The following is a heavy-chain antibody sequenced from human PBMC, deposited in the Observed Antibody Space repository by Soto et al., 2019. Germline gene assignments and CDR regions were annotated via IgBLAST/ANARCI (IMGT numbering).Heavy chain of an antibody. CDR2: IIPIFGTA. J-gene: IGHJ4*02. Sequence: WASVKVSCKASGGTFSSYAISWVRQAPEQGLEWMGGIIPIFGTANYAQKFQGRVTITADESTSTAYMELSSLRSEDTAVYYCAREGARYYYDSSGYSLFDYWGQGTLVTVSS. CDR1: GGTFSSYA. CDR3: AREGARYYYDSSGYSLFDY. V-gene: IGHV1-69*13. D-gene: IGHD3-22*01.